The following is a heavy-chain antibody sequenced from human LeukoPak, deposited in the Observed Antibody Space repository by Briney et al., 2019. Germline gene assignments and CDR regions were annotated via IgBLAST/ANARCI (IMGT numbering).Heavy chain of an antibody. CDR2: IIPIFVIT. CDR3: ARQDCTNGVCYWGWFDP. CDR1: GGTFSSYA. J-gene: IGHJ5*02. D-gene: IGHD2-8*01. V-gene: IGHV1-69*04. Sequence: SVKVSCKASGGTFSSYAISWVRQAPGQGLDWMGRIIPIFVITNYAQKFQGRVTITADKSTSTAYMELSSLRSEDTAVYYCARQDCTNGVCYWGWFDPWGQGTLVTVSS.